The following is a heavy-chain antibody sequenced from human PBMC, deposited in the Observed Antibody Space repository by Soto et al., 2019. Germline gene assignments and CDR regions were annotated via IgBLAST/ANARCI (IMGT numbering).Heavy chain of an antibody. J-gene: IGHJ4*02. CDR2: ISPRGDNI. CDR3: AKGPHPTIGWPYYFGC. Sequence: GFLRRSCLASGVPLSNYPMNWVRQTPGKDLDWISYISPRGDNIYYAESVKGRFTISRDNARNSLFLQMNSLRDEDAALYYCAKGPHPTIGWPYYFGCWRQGDPVTVSS. D-gene: IGHD2-2*03. CDR1: GVPLSNYP. V-gene: IGHV3-48*02.